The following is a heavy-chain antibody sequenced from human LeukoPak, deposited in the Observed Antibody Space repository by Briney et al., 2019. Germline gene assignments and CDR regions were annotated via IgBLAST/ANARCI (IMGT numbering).Heavy chain of an antibody. Sequence: PETLSLTCTVSGGSVSSYYWSWIRQPAGKGLEWIGRIYNSGSTNYNPSLKSRVTMSVDSSKNQFSLKLSSVTAADTAVYYCARSANFYYMDVWGKGTTVTVSS. V-gene: IGHV4-4*07. CDR1: GGSVSSYY. J-gene: IGHJ6*03. CDR2: IYNSGST. CDR3: ARSANFYYMDV.